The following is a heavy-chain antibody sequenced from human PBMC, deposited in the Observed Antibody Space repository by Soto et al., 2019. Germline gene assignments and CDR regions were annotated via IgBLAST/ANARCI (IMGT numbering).Heavy chain of an antibody. D-gene: IGHD3-3*01. J-gene: IGHJ5*02. CDR1: SGSISSSNW. CDR2: IYHSGST. CDR3: GRERGDYDFGSGYSRCFDP. V-gene: IGHV4-4*02. Sequence: SETLSLTCAVSSGSISSSNWWSWVRQPPGKGLEWIGEIYHSGSTNYNPSLKSRVTISVDKSKNQFSLKLSSVTAADTAVYYGGRERGDYDFGSGYSRCFDPWGQGTLVTVSS.